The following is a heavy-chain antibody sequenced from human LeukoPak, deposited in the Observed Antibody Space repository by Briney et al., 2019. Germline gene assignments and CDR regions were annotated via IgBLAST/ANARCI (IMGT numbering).Heavy chain of an antibody. CDR3: ARLRLGELSLAHDY. D-gene: IGHD3-16*02. CDR2: IYYSGST. Sequence: SETXSLTCTVSGGSISSXDYYWSXIRQPPGKGLXWIXYIYYSGSTYYNPSLKSRVTISVDTSKNQFSLKLSSVTAADTAVYYCARLRLGELSLAHDYWGQGTLVTVSS. CDR1: GGSISSXDYY. J-gene: IGHJ4*02. V-gene: IGHV4-30-4*01.